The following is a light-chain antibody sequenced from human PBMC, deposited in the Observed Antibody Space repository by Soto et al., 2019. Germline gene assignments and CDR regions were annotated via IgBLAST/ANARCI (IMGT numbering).Light chain of an antibody. CDR2: AAS. CDR3: QQYGAAPWT. Sequence: EIVLTQSPVTLSLSPGERATLSCRASQSVSNAYLAWFQLKPGRAPRLLIYAASGRATGVPDRFSGSGSGTDFTLTISRLEPEDFAMYYCQQYGAAPWTFGQGTKVDIK. V-gene: IGKV3-20*01. J-gene: IGKJ1*01. CDR1: QSVSNAY.